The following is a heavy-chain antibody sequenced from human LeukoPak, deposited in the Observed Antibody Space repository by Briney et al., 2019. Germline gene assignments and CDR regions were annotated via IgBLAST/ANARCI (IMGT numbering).Heavy chain of an antibody. V-gene: IGHV4-61*02. CDR3: ARAISRYFDWSRNPDAFDI. Sequence: SETLSLTCTVSGGSLSIGSYYWSWIRQPAGKGLEWIGRIYTSGSTNYNPSLKSRVTISVDTSKNQFSLKLSSVTAADTAVYYCARAISRYFDWSRNPDAFDIWGQGTMVTVCS. D-gene: IGHD3-9*01. CDR1: GGSLSIGSYY. J-gene: IGHJ3*02. CDR2: IYTSGST.